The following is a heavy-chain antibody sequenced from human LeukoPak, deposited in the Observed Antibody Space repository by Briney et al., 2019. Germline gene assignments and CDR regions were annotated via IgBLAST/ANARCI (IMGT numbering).Heavy chain of an antibody. V-gene: IGHV3-11*01. CDR3: ARRRDYFDY. J-gene: IGHJ4*02. CDR2: ISSSGGNI. Sequence: PGGSLRLSCVVSGVDSSDYYMSWIRQAPGKGLGWISYISSSGGNIYFADSVKGRFTMSRDNARGSLYLQMNSLRADDTANYYCARRRDYFDYWGQGTLVTVSS. CDR1: GVDSSDYY.